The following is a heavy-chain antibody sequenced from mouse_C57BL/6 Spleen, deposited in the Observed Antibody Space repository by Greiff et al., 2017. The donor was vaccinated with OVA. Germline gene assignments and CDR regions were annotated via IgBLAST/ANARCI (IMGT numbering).Heavy chain of an antibody. CDR1: GYTFTSYW. CDR3: ARERTFAY. J-gene: IGHJ3*01. V-gene: IGHV1-64*01. CDR2: IHPNSGST. Sequence: QVQLQQPGAELVKPGASVKLSCKASGYTFTSYWMNWVKQRPGQGLEWIGMIHPNSGSTNYNEKFKGKATLTVDNSYSTAYMQLSSLTSKDSAVYYCARERTFAYWGQGTLVTVSA.